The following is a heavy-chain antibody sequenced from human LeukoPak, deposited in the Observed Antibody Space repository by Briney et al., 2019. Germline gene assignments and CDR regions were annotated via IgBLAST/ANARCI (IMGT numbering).Heavy chain of an antibody. CDR1: GFTFSSYS. V-gene: IGHV3-7*01. CDR3: ARRLWFGESN. D-gene: IGHD3-10*01. J-gene: IGHJ4*02. Sequence: GGSLRLSCAASGFTFSSYSMNWVRQAPGKGLEWVANIKQDGSEKYYVDSVKGRFTISRDNAENSLYLQMNSLRAEDTAVYYCARRLWFGESNWGQGTLVTVSS. CDR2: IKQDGSEK.